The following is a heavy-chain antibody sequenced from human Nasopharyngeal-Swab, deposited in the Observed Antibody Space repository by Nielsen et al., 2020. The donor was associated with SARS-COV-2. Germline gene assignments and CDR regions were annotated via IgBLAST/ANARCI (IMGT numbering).Heavy chain of an antibody. D-gene: IGHD2-15*01. V-gene: IGHV4-61*02. CDR2: IYTSGST. CDR3: ARGYCSGGSCYSDYYYGMDD. Sequence: WIRQPPGKGLEWIGRIYTSGSTNYNPSLKSRVTISVDTSKNQFSLKLSSVTAADTAVYYCARGYCSGGSCYSDYYYGMDDWGQGTTVTVSS. J-gene: IGHJ6*02.